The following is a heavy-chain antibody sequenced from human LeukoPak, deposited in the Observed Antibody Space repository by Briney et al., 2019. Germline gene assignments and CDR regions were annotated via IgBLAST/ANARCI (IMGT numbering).Heavy chain of an antibody. V-gene: IGHV3-9*01. J-gene: IGHJ3*02. CDR2: INWNSGRI. Sequence: PGGSLRLSCEASGLTFDDYAMQWVRQAPGKGQEWVSGINWNSGRIGYADSVKGRFTISRDNAKNSLYLQMNSLRPEDTALYYCAKDIGQQREAFDIWGQGTMVTVSS. D-gene: IGHD6-13*01. CDR3: AKDIGQQREAFDI. CDR1: GLTFDDYA.